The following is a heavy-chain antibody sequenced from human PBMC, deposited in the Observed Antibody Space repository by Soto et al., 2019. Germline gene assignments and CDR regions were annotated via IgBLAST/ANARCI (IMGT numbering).Heavy chain of an antibody. CDR1: GVSVSDRRFY. V-gene: IGHV4-61*01. CDR2: IFYGGST. CDR3: ARDYGGDY. Sequence: PSETLSLTCTVSGVSVSDRRFYWSWIRQPPGKRLEWLGKIFYGGSTEYNPSLKSRVTISIDTSKNQFSLKLSSVTAADTAVYYCARDYGGDYWGQGTLVTVSS. J-gene: IGHJ4*02. D-gene: IGHD4-17*01.